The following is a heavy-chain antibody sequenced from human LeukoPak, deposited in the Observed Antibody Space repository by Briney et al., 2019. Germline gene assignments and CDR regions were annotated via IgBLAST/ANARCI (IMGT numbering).Heavy chain of an antibody. CDR3: PRTDEVAAAGTGAFDI. D-gene: IGHD6-13*01. CDR1: GFTFDDYA. CDR2: IGWNSGSI. Sequence: QPGGSLRLSCAASGFTFDDYAMHWVRRAPGKGLEWVSGIGWNSGSIGYADSVKGRFTISRDNAKNSLYLQMNSLRAEDTAVYYCPRTDEVAAAGTGAFDIWGQGTMVTVSS. J-gene: IGHJ3*02. V-gene: IGHV3-9*01.